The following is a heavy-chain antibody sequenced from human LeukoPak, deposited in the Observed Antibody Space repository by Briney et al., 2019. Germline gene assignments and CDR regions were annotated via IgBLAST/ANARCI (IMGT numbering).Heavy chain of an antibody. CDR2: INPSGGST. CDR3: ARDNYYDSTSTLYPDY. J-gene: IGHJ4*02. D-gene: IGHD3-22*01. Sequence: AASVKVSCKASGYTFTSYYMHWVRQAPGQGLEWMGIINPSGGSTSYAQKFQGRVTMTRDTSTSTVYMELSSLRSEDTAVYYCARDNYYDSTSTLYPDYWGQGTLVTVSS. V-gene: IGHV1-46*01. CDR1: GYTFTSYY.